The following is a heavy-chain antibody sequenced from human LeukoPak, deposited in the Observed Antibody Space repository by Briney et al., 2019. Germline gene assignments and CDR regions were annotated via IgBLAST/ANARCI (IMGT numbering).Heavy chain of an antibody. V-gene: IGHV4-59*01. D-gene: IGHD2/OR15-2a*01. CDR2: IYYSGST. CDR1: GGSISSYY. CDR3: ARGGLLFVY. Sequence: SETLSLTCTVSGGSISSYYWSWIRQPPVKGLEWIGYIYYSGSTNYNPSLKSRVTISVDTSKNQFSLKLSSVTAADTAVYYCARGGLLFVYWGQGTLVTVSS. J-gene: IGHJ4*02.